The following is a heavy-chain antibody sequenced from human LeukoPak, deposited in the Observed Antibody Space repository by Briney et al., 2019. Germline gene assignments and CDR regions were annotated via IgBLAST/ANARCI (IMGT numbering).Heavy chain of an antibody. CDR1: GFTFSSYA. Sequence: GGSLRLSCAASGFTFSSYAMRWVRQAPGKGLEWVAVISYDGSNKYYADSVKGRFTISRDNSKNTLYLQMNSLRAEDTAVYYCAKDQLWFGELLRPYMDVWGKGTTVTVSS. D-gene: IGHD3-10*01. V-gene: IGHV3-30-3*01. CDR2: ISYDGSNK. J-gene: IGHJ6*03. CDR3: AKDQLWFGELLRPYMDV.